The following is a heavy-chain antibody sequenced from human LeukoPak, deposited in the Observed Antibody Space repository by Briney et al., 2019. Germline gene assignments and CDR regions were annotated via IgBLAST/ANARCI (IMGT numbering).Heavy chain of an antibody. Sequence: KPSETLSLTCTVSGGSTSSYYWSWIRQPPGKGLEWIGYIYYSGSTNYNPSLKSRVTISVDTSKNQFSLKLSSVTAADTAVYYCARDRYGNWFDPWGQGTLVTVSS. V-gene: IGHV4-59*01. J-gene: IGHJ5*02. CDR2: IYYSGST. CDR3: ARDRYGNWFDP. D-gene: IGHD1-1*01. CDR1: GGSTSSYY.